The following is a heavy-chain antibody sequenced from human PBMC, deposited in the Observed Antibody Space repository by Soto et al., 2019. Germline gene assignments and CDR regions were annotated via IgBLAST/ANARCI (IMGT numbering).Heavy chain of an antibody. CDR2: IMPIFRTP. Sequence: QVQLEQSGAEVKKPGSSVKVSCKASGGTFSNSAISWVRQAPGQGLEWMGGIMPIFRTPDYAQKFQGRVTITADESTSTAYMELSGLRSDDTAVYYCARDKYRLQLGGNYYYSLDVWGQGTTVTVSS. J-gene: IGHJ6*02. CDR1: GGTFSNSA. CDR3: ARDKYRLQLGGNYYYSLDV. V-gene: IGHV1-69*12. D-gene: IGHD1-1*01.